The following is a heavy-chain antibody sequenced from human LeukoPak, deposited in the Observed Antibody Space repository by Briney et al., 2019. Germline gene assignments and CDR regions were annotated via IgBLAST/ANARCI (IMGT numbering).Heavy chain of an antibody. Sequence: GGSLRLSCTASGFTFGDYAMSWVRQAPGKGLEWVGFIRSKAYGGTTEYAASVKGRFTISRDDSKSIAYLQMNSLKTEDTAVYYCTSIFGVIKGLGGQGTLSPSPQ. CDR3: TSIFGVIKGL. J-gene: IGHJ4*02. CDR2: IRSKAYGGTT. CDR1: GFTFGDYA. V-gene: IGHV3-49*04. D-gene: IGHD3-3*01.